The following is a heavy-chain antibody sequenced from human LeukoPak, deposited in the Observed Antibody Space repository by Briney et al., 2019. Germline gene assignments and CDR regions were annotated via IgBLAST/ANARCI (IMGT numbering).Heavy chain of an antibody. CDR1: GFIVSSNY. CDR2: IYTDGST. J-gene: IGHJ5*02. CDR3: ARGVRFGESP. Sequence: GGSLRLSCAASGFIVSSNYMSWVRQAPGKGLEWVSVIYTDGSTYYADSVKGRFTISRDNSKNTLYLQMNSLRAEDTAVYYCARGVRFGESPWGQGTLVTVSS. V-gene: IGHV3-53*01. D-gene: IGHD3-10*01.